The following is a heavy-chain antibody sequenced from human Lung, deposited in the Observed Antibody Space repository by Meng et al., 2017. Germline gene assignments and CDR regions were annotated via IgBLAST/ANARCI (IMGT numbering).Heavy chain of an antibody. CDR2: INRDGTKP. Sequence: LVEAGGGLVPPGGSLRLSCAASGFTCTDHWMHWVRQGPGKGLVWVSRINRDGTKPTYADSVKGRFTISRDNAKNTLYLQMNNLRAEDTAFYYCTNDRLNHWGQGALVTVSS. V-gene: IGHV3-74*01. CDR1: GFTCTDHW. D-gene: IGHD1-1*01. J-gene: IGHJ1*01. CDR3: TNDRLNH.